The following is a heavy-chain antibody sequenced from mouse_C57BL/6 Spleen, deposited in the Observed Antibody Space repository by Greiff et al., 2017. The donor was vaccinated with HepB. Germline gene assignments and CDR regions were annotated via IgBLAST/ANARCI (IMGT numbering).Heavy chain of an antibody. CDR1: GYTFTDYN. D-gene: IGHD1-1*02. J-gene: IGHJ1*03. V-gene: IGHV1-22*01. CDR2: INPNNGGT. CDR3: ARSGDYAYRYWYFDV. Sequence: EVQRVESGPELVKPGASVKMSCKASGYTFTDYNMHWVKQSHGKSLEWIGYINPNNGGTSYNQKFKGKATLTVNKSSSTAYMELRSLTSEDSAVYYCARSGDYAYRYWYFDVWGTGTTVTVSS.